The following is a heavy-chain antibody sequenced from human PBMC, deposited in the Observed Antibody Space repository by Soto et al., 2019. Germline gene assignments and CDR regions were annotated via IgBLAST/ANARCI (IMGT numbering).Heavy chain of an antibody. CDR1: GFTFSSYG. Sequence: QVQLVESGGGVVQPGRSLRLSCAASGFTFSSYGMHWVRQAPGKGLEWVAVISYDGSNKYYADSVKGRFTISRDNSKNTLYMKMNSLRAEDTAVYYCAKEGDDTAMVTRGYYGMDVWGQGTTVTVSS. CDR2: ISYDGSNK. CDR3: AKEGDDTAMVTRGYYGMDV. V-gene: IGHV3-30*18. J-gene: IGHJ6*02. D-gene: IGHD5-18*01.